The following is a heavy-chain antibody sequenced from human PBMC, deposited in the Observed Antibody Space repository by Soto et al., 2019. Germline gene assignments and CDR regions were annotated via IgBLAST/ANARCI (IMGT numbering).Heavy chain of an antibody. Sequence: QVQLVESGGGVVQPGRSLRLSCAASEFTFSTYALHWVRQAPGKGLEWVATVTSDGSNKYHADSVEGRFTISRDDSKNTLYLQLNSLRAEDTAVYYCGRITLKTSVDTFDFWGQGTMVTVSS. D-gene: IGHD3-22*01. CDR3: GRITLKTSVDTFDF. J-gene: IGHJ3*01. CDR2: VTSDGSNK. V-gene: IGHV3-30-3*01. CDR1: EFTFSTYA.